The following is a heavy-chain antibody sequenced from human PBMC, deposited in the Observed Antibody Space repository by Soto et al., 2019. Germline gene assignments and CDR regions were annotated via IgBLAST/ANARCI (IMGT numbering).Heavy chain of an antibody. Sequence: AVKVSCKASGYTFTSYDIHWVRQATGHGLEWMGGIIPIFGTANYAQKFQGRVTITADESTSTAYMELSSLRSEDMAVYYCARQTNSIAVAGTFGYYYGMDVWGQGTTVTVSS. CDR2: IIPIFGTA. V-gene: IGHV1-69*13. D-gene: IGHD6-19*01. CDR3: ARQTNSIAVAGTFGYYYGMDV. CDR1: GYTFTSYD. J-gene: IGHJ6*02.